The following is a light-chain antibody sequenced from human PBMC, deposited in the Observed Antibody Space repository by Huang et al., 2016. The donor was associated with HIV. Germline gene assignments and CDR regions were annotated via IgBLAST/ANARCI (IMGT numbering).Light chain of an antibody. CDR2: AAS. J-gene: IGKJ5*01. CDR3: QQSYSTPSIT. CDR1: QSISSY. V-gene: IGKV1-39*01. Sequence: DIQMTQPPSSLSASVGDRVTITCRASQSISSYLNWYQQKPGKAPTLLIDAASSLQRGVPSRLSGSRSGTDFTLTISSLQPEDFATYYCQQSYSTPSITFGQGTRLEIK.